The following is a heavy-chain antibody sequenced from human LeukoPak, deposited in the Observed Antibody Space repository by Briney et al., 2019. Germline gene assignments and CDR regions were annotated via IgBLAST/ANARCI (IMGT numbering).Heavy chain of an antibody. CDR2: ISWNSGSI. CDR3: AIGRGY. V-gene: IGHV3-9*03. CDR1: GFTFDDYA. J-gene: IGHJ4*02. Sequence: GGSLRLSCAASGFTFDDYAMHWVRQAPGKGLEWVSGISWNSGSIGYADSVKGRFTISRDNAKNSLYLQMNSLRAEDMALYYCAIGRGYWGQGTLVTVSS.